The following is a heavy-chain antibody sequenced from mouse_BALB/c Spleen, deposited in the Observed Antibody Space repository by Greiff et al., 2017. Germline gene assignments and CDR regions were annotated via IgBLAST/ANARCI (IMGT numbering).Heavy chain of an antibody. CDR3: ARRGFDYGKAFDY. D-gene: IGHD2-1*01. CDR1: GYSITSDYA. V-gene: IGHV3-2*02. Sequence: VQLKESGPGLVKPSQSLSLTCTVTGYSITSDYAWNWIRQFPGNKLEWMGYISYSGSTSYNPSLKSRISITRDTSKNQFFLQLNSVTTEDTATYYCARRGFDYGKAFDYWGQGTTLTVSS. J-gene: IGHJ2*01. CDR2: ISYSGST.